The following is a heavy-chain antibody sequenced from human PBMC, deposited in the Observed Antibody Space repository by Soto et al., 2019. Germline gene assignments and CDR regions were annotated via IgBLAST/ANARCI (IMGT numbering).Heavy chain of an antibody. D-gene: IGHD1-1*01. Sequence: PGGSVRLSGTASGFTFGDYAMSWFRQAPGKGLGWGGFIRSKAYGGTTEYAASVKGIFTISRDYSKSIAYLQMNSLKTEDTAVYYCTVRDNGNYYYYYGMDVWGQGTTVPVSS. V-gene: IGHV3-49*03. CDR3: TVRDNGNYYYYYGMDV. CDR2: IRSKAYGGTT. J-gene: IGHJ6*02. CDR1: GFTFGDYA.